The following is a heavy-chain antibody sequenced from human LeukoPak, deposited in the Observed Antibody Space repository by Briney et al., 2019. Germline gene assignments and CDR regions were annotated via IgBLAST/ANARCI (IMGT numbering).Heavy chain of an antibody. CDR1: GGSIISSSYY. D-gene: IGHD2-21*01. V-gene: IGHV4-39*01. CDR3: ARGHDGYGYGRFNWFDP. J-gene: IGHJ5*02. CDR2: ISHSGST. Sequence: KPSETLSLTCTVSGGSIISSSYYWGWIRQPPGKGLDWIGKISHSGSTYYTPSLKSRLIISVDTSSNQFSLKLSSVTAADTAVYYCARGHDGYGYGRFNWFDPWGQGTLVTVSS.